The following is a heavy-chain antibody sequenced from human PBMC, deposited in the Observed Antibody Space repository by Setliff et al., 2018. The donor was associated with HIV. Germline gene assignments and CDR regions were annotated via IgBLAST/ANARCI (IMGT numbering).Heavy chain of an antibody. CDR3: ARASKWELPPRHFDY. CDR2: IGSSGSTI. CDR1: GFTFSSYS. V-gene: IGHV3-48*04. J-gene: IGHJ4*02. D-gene: IGHD1-26*01. Sequence: GGSLRLSCAASGFTFSSYSMNWVRQAPGEGLEWVSYIGSSGSTIYYADSVKGRFTISRDNAKNSLYLQMNSLRAEDTAVYYCARASKWELPPRHFDYWGQGTLVTVSS.